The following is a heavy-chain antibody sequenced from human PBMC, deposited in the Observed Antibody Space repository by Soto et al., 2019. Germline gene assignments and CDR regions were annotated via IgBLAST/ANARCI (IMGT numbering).Heavy chain of an antibody. CDR2: ISAHNGNT. CDR1: GYTFTSYG. V-gene: IGHV1-18*01. CDR3: ARGRYGDY. Sequence: QVHLVQSGAEVKKPGASVKVSCKCSGYTFTSYGITWVRQAPGQGLEWMGWISAHNGNTDYAQKVQGRVTVTRDTSTSTAYMELRSLRPDDTAVYYCARGRYGDYWGQGALVTVSS. J-gene: IGHJ4*02. D-gene: IGHD1-1*01.